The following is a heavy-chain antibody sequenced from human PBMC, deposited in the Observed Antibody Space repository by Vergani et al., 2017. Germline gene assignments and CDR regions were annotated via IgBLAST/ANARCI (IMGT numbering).Heavy chain of an antibody. J-gene: IGHJ4*02. CDR2: ISPDGFST. D-gene: IGHD3-9*01. CDR1: GSTFTAYY. V-gene: IGHV1-46*03. Sequence: QVQLLQSGAEVGKPGASVKISCKASGSTFTAYYIHWVRQAPEQGLEWVGVISPDGFSTFYAQKFQGRVTITRDTSTSTVYVEVTSLRSNDTAVYYCAREPPLTGFFDCWVQGTLVTVSS. CDR3: AREPPLTGFFDC.